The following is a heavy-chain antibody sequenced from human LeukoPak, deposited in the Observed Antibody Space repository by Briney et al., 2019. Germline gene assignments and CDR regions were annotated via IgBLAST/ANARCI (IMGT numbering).Heavy chain of an antibody. J-gene: IGHJ4*02. CDR1: GYSFISYG. CDR3: ARVLRWELPDFDY. CDR2: ISGYNGNT. D-gene: IGHD1-26*01. Sequence: ASVKVSCKASGYSFISYGVSWVRQAPGQGLEWMGWISGYNGNTNYAQKLQGRVTMTTDTSTSTAYMELRSLRSDDTAVYYCARVLRWELPDFDYWGQGTLVTVSS. V-gene: IGHV1-18*01.